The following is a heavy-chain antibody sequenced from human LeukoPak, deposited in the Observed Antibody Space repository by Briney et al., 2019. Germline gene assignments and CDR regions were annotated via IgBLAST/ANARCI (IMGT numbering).Heavy chain of an antibody. CDR2: MSGYNTNT. Sequence: ASVKVSCKASGYTLTNHGISWVRQAPGQGLEWMGWMSGYNTNTNYAQKFQGRVTMTTDTPTTTVYMELRSLRSDDTAVYYCAGGVRSTWNFDYWGQGTLVTVSS. CDR1: GYTLTNHG. D-gene: IGHD6-13*01. V-gene: IGHV1-18*01. CDR3: AGGVRSTWNFDY. J-gene: IGHJ4*02.